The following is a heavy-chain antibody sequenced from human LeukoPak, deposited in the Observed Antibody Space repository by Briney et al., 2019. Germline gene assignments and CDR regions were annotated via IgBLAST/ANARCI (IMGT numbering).Heavy chain of an antibody. J-gene: IGHJ3*01. CDR3: ARGNGALDAFDF. CDR1: GYTFTSYY. V-gene: IGHV1-46*01. CDR2: ITPSGGST. D-gene: IGHD1-1*01. Sequence: ASVKVSCKASGYTFTSYYLHWVRQAPGQGLEWMGIITPSGGSTTYAQKFQGRVTMTRDTSTSTVYMELRSLRSEDTAVFCCARGNGALDAFDFWGQGTMVIV.